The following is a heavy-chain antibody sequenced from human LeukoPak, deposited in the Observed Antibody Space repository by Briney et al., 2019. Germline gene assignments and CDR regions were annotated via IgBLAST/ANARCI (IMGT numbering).Heavy chain of an antibody. CDR2: ISGSGGST. Sequence: GSLRLSCAASGFTFSSYAMSWVRQAPGKGLEWVSAISGSGGSTYYADSVKGRFTISRDNSKNTLYLQMNSLRAEDTAVYYCAKDRARHCSGGSCYPFDYWGQGTLVTVSS. CDR1: GFTFSSYA. J-gene: IGHJ4*02. CDR3: AKDRARHCSGGSCYPFDY. V-gene: IGHV3-23*01. D-gene: IGHD2-15*01.